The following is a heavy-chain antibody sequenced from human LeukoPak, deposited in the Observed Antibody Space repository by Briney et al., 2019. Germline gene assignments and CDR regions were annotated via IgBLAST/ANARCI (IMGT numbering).Heavy chain of an antibody. V-gene: IGHV3-33*01. CDR1: GFTFSSYG. CDR3: ARVLSTTYDSSGYYFDY. D-gene: IGHD3-22*01. J-gene: IGHJ4*02. Sequence: GGSLRLSCEASGFTFSSYGFHWVRQAPGKGLDWVAVIWHDGSNDFYSDSVKGRFTISRDNSKNTVYLQMNSLRAEDTAVYYCARVLSTTYDSSGYYFDYWGQGTLVTVSS. CDR2: IWHDGSND.